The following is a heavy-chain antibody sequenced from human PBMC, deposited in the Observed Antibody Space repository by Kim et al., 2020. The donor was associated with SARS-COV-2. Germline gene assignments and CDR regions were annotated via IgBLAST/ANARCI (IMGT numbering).Heavy chain of an antibody. CDR2: T. V-gene: IGHV3-23*01. J-gene: IGHJ4*02. Sequence: THSADSVKDRFTISRDNSENTLYLQMNNLRADDTAVYYCVKQFFDCWGRGTRVTVSS. CDR3: VKQFFDC.